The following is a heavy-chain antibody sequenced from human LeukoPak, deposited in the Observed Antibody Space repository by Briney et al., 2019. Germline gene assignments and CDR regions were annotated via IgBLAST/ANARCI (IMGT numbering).Heavy chain of an antibody. Sequence: GGSLRLSCSASGFTFSNYAMHWVRQAPGKGLEYVSAISSDGIRTYYADSVKGRFTISRDNSKNTLYLQMNSLRAEDTAVYYCARDRPIVGAGYYFDYWGQGTLVTVSS. D-gene: IGHD6-13*01. CDR2: ISSDGIRT. CDR3: ARDRPIVGAGYYFDY. J-gene: IGHJ4*02. CDR1: GFTFSNYA. V-gene: IGHV3-64*04.